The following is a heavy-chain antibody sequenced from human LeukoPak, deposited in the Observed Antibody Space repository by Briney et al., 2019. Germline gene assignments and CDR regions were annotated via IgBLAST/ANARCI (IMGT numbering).Heavy chain of an antibody. J-gene: IGHJ3*02. CDR1: GFTFSSYS. Sequence: GGSRRLSCAASGFTFSSYSMNWVRQAPGKGLEWVSSISSSSSYIYYADSVKGRFTISRDNAKNSLYLQMNSLRAEDTAVYYCARDLGLPAANPGAFDIWGQGTMVTVSS. CDR2: ISSSSSYI. D-gene: IGHD2-2*01. V-gene: IGHV3-21*01. CDR3: ARDLGLPAANPGAFDI.